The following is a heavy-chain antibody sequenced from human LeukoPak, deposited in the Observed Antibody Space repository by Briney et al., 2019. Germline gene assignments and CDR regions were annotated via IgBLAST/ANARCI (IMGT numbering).Heavy chain of an antibody. J-gene: IGHJ6*04. Sequence: ASVKVSCKASGYTFTSYGISWVRQAPGQGLEWMGWISAYNGNTNYAQKLQGRVTITTDTSTSTAYMELRSLRSDDTAVYYCARDASNYYYGSGSYYYYYGMDVWGKGTTVTVSS. CDR3: ARDASNYYYGSGSYYYYYGMDV. D-gene: IGHD3-10*01. CDR1: GYTFTSYG. V-gene: IGHV1-18*04. CDR2: ISAYNGNT.